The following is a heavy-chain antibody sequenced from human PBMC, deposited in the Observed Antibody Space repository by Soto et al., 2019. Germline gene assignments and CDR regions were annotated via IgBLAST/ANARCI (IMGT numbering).Heavy chain of an antibody. J-gene: IGHJ4*02. CDR1: GGSISSGGTGSY. Sequence: QVQLQESGPGLVKPSQTLSLTCTVSGGSISSGGTGSYWTWIRQLPGKGLEWIGYIYYTGNTYYIPSLKSRPTTSIDTSEHQFSLKLTYVTAADTAVYFCASGHDAYKVRYWGQGTLVTVSS. CDR2: IYYTGNT. V-gene: IGHV4-31*03. D-gene: IGHD1-1*01. CDR3: ASGHDAYKVRY.